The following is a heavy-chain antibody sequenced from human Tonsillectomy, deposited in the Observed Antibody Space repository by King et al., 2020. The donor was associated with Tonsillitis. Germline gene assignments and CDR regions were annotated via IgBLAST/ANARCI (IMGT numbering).Heavy chain of an antibody. CDR2: IYYSGST. CDR1: SGSISSSSYY. CDR3: ARQLTSGSYVWGSYRYSIDAFDI. Sequence: QLQESGPGLVKPSETLSLTCTVSSGSISSSSYYWGWIRQPPGKGLEWIGSIYYSGSTYYNPSLKSRVTISVDTSKNQFSLKLSSVTAADTAVYYCARQLTSGSYVWGSYRYSIDAFDIWGQGTMVTVSS. J-gene: IGHJ3*02. D-gene: IGHD3-16*02. V-gene: IGHV4-39*01.